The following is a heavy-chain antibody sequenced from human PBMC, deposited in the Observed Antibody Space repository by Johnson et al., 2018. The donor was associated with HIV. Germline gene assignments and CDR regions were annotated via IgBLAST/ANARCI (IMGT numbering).Heavy chain of an antibody. CDR1: GFTFSSYW. D-gene: IGHD6-19*01. CDR2: INWNGGNT. J-gene: IGHJ3*01. V-gene: IGHV3-20*04. CDR3: AKPQLLADDIFNF. Sequence: VQLVESGGGVVQPGGSLRLSCAASGFTFSSYWMSWVRQAPGKGLEWVSGINWNGGNTGYADSVKGRFTISRENTKDTLSLQMNSLRAEDTGVYYCAKPQLLADDIFNFWDQGTMVIVSS.